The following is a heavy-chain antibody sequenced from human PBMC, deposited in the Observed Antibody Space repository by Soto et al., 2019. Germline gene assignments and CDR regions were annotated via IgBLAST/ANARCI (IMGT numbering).Heavy chain of an antibody. CDR2: IYHSGST. D-gene: IGHD6-19*01. CDR1: GGSISSSNW. CDR3: ARRQWLETLHFDY. J-gene: IGHJ4*02. V-gene: IGHV4-4*02. Sequence: QGQLQESGPGLVKPSGTLSLTCAVSGGSISSSNWWSWVRQPPGKGLEWIGEIYHSGSTNYNQTLKSRVTISVDKSKNQFSLKLSSVTSADTAVYYCARRQWLETLHFDYWGQGTLVTVSS.